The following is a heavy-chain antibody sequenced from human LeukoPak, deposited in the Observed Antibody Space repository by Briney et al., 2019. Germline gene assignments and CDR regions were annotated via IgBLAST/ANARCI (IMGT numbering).Heavy chain of an antibody. V-gene: IGHV4-59*11. CDR2: IYYSGRT. Sequence: SETLSLTCTVSGGSISSHYWSWIRQPPGKGLEWIGYIYYSGRTNYNPSLKSRVTISVDTSKNQFSLKLSSVTAADTAVYYCARDLSYGEYDYWGQGTLVTVSS. J-gene: IGHJ4*02. CDR1: GGSISSHY. CDR3: ARDLSYGEYDY. D-gene: IGHD4-17*01.